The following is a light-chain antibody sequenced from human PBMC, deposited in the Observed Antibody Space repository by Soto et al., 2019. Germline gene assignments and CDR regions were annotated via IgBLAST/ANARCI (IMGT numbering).Light chain of an antibody. CDR2: DAS. Sequence: DIQMTQSPSTLSASVGDRVTITCRASQSISSWLAWYQQKPGKAPNLLIYDASSLESGAPSRFSGSGSGTEFTLTISSLQPDDFATYYCQQYNSYSRTFGQGTRLEIK. CDR1: QSISSW. CDR3: QQYNSYSRT. V-gene: IGKV1-5*01. J-gene: IGKJ5*01.